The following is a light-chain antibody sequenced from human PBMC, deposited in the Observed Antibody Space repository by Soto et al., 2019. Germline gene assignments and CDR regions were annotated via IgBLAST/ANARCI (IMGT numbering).Light chain of an antibody. CDR3: CSDAGISTSS. CDR1: NSDVGSFNF. CDR2: EVA. J-gene: IGLJ1*01. V-gene: IGLV2-23*02. Sequence: QSVLTQPASVSGSPGQSITISCTRTNSDVGSFNFVSWYQQHPGKAPKVIIYEVAKRPSGISDRFSGSKSGNTASLTISGLQVEDEADYYCCSDAGISTSSFGPGPKVTVL.